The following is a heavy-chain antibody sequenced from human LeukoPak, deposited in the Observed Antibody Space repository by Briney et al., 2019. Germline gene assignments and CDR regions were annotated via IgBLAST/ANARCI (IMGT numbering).Heavy chain of an antibody. J-gene: IGHJ6*03. V-gene: IGHV1-8*01. CDR3: ARGHDDYGDYELYYYYMDV. CDR1: GYTFTSYD. D-gene: IGHD4-17*01. CDR2: MNPNSGNT. Sequence: ASVKVSCKASGYTFTSYDINWVRQATGQGLEWMGWMNPNSGNTGYAQKFQGRVTMTRNTSISTAYMELSSLRSEDTAVYYCARGHDDYGDYELYYYYMDVWGKGTTVTISS.